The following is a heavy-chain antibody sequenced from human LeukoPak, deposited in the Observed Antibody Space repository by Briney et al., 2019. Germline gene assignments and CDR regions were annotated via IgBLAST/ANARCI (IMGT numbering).Heavy chain of an antibody. D-gene: IGHD3-22*01. J-gene: IGHJ6*03. CDR2: IYTSGST. Sequence: PSETLSLTCTVSGGSISSGSYYWSWIRQPAGKGLEWIGRIYTSGSTNYNPSLKSRVTISVDTSKNQFSLKLSSVTAADTAVYYCARGGYYYDSSGYYPSMDVWGNGTTVTVSS. CDR1: GGSISSGSYY. CDR3: ARGGYYYDSSGYYPSMDV. V-gene: IGHV4-61*02.